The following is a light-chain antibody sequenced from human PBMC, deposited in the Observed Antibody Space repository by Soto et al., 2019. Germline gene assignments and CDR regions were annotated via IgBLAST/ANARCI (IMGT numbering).Light chain of an antibody. V-gene: IGKV1-39*01. J-gene: IGKJ3*01. CDR3: QQLNNFVT. Sequence: DIQMTQSPSSLSASLGDRVTITCRASQSISTYLNWYQQKPGKAPNLLIYAASSLQSGVPSRFSGSGSGTDFTLTISSLQPEDFATYYCQQLNNFVTFGPGTKVNI. CDR1: QSISTY. CDR2: AAS.